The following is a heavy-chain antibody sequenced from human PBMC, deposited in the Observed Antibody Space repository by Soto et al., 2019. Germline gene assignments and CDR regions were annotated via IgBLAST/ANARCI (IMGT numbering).Heavy chain of an antibody. CDR3: ARAEVPAANWLDR. CDR2: ISGYNGNT. V-gene: IGHV1-18*01. CDR1: GYIFINYG. D-gene: IGHD2-2*01. J-gene: IGHJ5*02. Sequence: QVQLVQSGAEVKKPGASVKVSCKASGYIFINYGITWVRQAPGQGLEWMGWISGYNGNTKYADKLQGRVTMTTDTSTTTAYMELRSLRSDDTAVYYCARAEVPAANWLDRWGQGTLVTVSS.